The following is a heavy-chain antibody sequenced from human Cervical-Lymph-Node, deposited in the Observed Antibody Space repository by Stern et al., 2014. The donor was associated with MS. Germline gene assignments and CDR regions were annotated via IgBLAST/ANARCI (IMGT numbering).Heavy chain of an antibody. CDR1: RFNFDDYS. CDR3: AKDISSGRWEAQYYYGMDV. Sequence: VQLAVSGGGLVQSGRFLRLFCAGSRFNFDDYSMHWVRPAPGGGLDWVSTIRWISGSIKYADSVKGRFTISRDNAKNSVYLQMESLRVEDTAIYYCAKDISSGRWEAQYYYGMDVWGQGPTVSVSS. CDR2: IRWISGSI. D-gene: IGHD6-19*01. J-gene: IGHJ6*02. V-gene: IGHV3-9*01.